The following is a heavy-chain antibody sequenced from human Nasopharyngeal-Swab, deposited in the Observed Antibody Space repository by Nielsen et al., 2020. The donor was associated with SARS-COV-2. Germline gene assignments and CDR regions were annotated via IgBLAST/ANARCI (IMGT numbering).Heavy chain of an antibody. J-gene: IGHJ4*02. Sequence: SETLSLTCTVSGGSISSRSSYWGWIRQPPGKGLEWIGSIYYSGSTYYTPSLESRVTISVDTSKNQFSLKLTSVTAADTAVYYCARHVRQGLVLTDYWGQGTLVTVSS. CDR3: ARHVRQGLVLTDY. CDR1: GGSISSRSSY. D-gene: IGHD3/OR15-3a*01. CDR2: IYYSGST. V-gene: IGHV4-39*01.